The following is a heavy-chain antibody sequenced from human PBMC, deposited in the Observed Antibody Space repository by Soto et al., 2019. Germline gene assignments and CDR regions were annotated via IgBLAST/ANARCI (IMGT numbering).Heavy chain of an antibody. V-gene: IGHV4-61*01. CDR2: IYYTGRT. Sequence: VQLQESGPGLVKPSETLSLTCTVSGDSVGSTTYYWSWIRQPPGKGLQWIGFIYYTGRTHYKPSIMSRVTISIDTSKNQFSLKLGSVTAADTAVYYFAKYRGDPKSAFDIWSQGTMVTVSS. CDR3: AKYRGDPKSAFDI. D-gene: IGHD2-21*01. J-gene: IGHJ3*02. CDR1: GDSVGSTTYY.